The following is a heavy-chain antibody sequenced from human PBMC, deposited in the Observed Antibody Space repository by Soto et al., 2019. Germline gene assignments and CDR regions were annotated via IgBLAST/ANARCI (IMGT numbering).Heavy chain of an antibody. V-gene: IGHV1-18*01. D-gene: IGHD3-16*01. CDR3: ARVRDYAGWGAYDAFDI. CDR1: GYTFTSYG. J-gene: IGHJ3*02. CDR2: ISAYNGNT. Sequence: ASVKVSCKASGYTFTSYGISWVRQAPGQGLEWMGWISAYNGNTNYAQKLQGRVTMTTDTSTSTAYMELRSLRSDDTAVYYCARVRDYAGWGAYDAFDIWGQGTMVTVSS.